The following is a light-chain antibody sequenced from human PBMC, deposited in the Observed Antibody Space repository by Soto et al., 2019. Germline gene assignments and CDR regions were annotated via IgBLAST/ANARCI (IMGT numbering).Light chain of an antibody. J-gene: IGKJ4*01. Sequence: EIVMTQSPATLSVSPGERATLSCRASQSISSNLAWYQQKPGQASRLLMFRTSSRATSFLARFSGSGSGTEFNLTISSLQSEDFRVYYCQQHNNWPRATFGGGTKVEIK. CDR2: RTS. V-gene: IGKV3-15*01. CDR3: QQHNNWPRAT. CDR1: QSISSN.